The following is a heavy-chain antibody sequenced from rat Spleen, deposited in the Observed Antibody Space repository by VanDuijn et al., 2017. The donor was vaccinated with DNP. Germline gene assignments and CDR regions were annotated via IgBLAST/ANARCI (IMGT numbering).Heavy chain of an antibody. V-gene: IGHV5-22*01. CDR3: ARGSITTFDY. Sequence: EVQLVESGGGLVQPGRSLKLSCAASGFTFRNYDMAWVRQAPTKGLEWVASISYDGGRIYYGDSVKGRFTISRDNAKSTLYLQMNSLRSEDMATYYCARGSITTFDYWGQGVMVTVSS. D-gene: IGHD1-5*01. J-gene: IGHJ2*01. CDR1: GFTFRNYD. CDR2: ISYDGGRI.